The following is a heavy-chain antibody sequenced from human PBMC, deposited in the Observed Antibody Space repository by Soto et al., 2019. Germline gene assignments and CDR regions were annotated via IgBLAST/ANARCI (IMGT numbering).Heavy chain of an antibody. J-gene: IGHJ4*02. CDR2: ISGSGGST. CDR3: AKDSGAYYYDSSGYYPDY. Sequence: EVQLLESGGGLAQPGGSLRLSCAASGFTFSSYAMSWLRQAPGKGLEWVSAISGSGGSTYYADSVKGRFTISRDNSKNTLYLQMNSLRAEDTAVYYCAKDSGAYYYDSSGYYPDYWGQGTLVTVSS. D-gene: IGHD3-22*01. V-gene: IGHV3-23*01. CDR1: GFTFSSYA.